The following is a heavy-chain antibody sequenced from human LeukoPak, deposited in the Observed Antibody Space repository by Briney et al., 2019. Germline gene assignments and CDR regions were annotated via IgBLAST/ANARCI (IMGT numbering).Heavy chain of an antibody. V-gene: IGHV3-9*01. CDR2: ISWNSGSI. Sequence: PGRSLRLSCAASGFTFDDYAMHWVRQAPGEGLEWVSGISWNSGSIGYADSVKGRFTISRDNAKNSLYLQMNSLRAEDTALYYCAKGREWELLTAFDIWGQGTMVTVSS. D-gene: IGHD1-26*01. CDR3: AKGREWELLTAFDI. J-gene: IGHJ3*02. CDR1: GFTFDDYA.